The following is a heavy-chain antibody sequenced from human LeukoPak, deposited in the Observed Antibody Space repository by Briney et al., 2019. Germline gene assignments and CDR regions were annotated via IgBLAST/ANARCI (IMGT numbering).Heavy chain of an antibody. J-gene: IGHJ4*02. CDR2: IWYDGSNK. D-gene: IGHD2-15*01. Sequence: GGSLRLSCAASGFTFSSYGMHWVRQAPGKGLEWVAVIWYDGSNKYYADSVKGRFTISRDNSKNTLYLQMNSLRAEDTAVYYCARDLNGGGSCYSEWGQGTLVTVSS. CDR1: GFTFSSYG. CDR3: ARDLNGGGSCYSE. V-gene: IGHV3-33*01.